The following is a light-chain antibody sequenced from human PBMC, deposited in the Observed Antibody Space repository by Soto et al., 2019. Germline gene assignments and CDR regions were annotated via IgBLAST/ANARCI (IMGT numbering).Light chain of an antibody. CDR3: QSYDSSRSGDV. V-gene: IGLV1-40*01. CDR2: DKN. CDR1: SSHIGAGYD. J-gene: IGLJ7*01. Sequence: QSVLTQPPSVSVSPGQRVTLSCAWSSSHIGAGYDVPWYQQLPGTAPKLLIYDKNNRPSWVPDRFSASKSGTSASLAIPGLAAEDDDDYYCQSYDSSRSGDVFGGGTQLTVL.